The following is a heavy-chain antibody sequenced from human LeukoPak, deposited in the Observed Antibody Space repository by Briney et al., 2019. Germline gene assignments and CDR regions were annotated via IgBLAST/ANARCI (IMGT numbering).Heavy chain of an antibody. CDR3: ARFGAGDYYAAFDI. CDR2: IYYSGST. V-gene: IGHV4-59*01. Sequence: SETLSLTCIVSGGSISSYYWSWIRQPPGKGLEWIGYIYYSGSTNYNPSLKSRVTISVDTSKNQFSLKLSSVTAADTAVYYCARFGAGDYYAAFDIWGQGTMVTVSS. J-gene: IGHJ3*02. D-gene: IGHD3-22*01. CDR1: GGSISSYY.